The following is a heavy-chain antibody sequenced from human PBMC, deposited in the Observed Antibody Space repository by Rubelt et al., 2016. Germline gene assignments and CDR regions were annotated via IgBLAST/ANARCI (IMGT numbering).Heavy chain of an antibody. J-gene: IGHJ4*02. CDR3: ATQGYCSSTSCYGAY. CDR1: GFTFSSYS. Sequence: EVQLVESGGGLVQPGGSLRLSCAASGFTFSSYSMNWVRQAPGKGLEWVSYISSSSSTIYYADPGKGRCTISRDNAKNSLYLQMNSLRDEDTAVYYCATQGYCSSTSCYGAYWGQGTLVTVSS. D-gene: IGHD2-2*01. CDR2: ISSSSSTI. V-gene: IGHV3-48*02.